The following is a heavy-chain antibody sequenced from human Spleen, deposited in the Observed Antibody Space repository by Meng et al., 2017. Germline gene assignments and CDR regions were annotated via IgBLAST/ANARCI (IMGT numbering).Heavy chain of an antibody. Sequence: QVQLQESGSGLVKPSGTLSLTCAVSGGSISSSNWWSWVRQPPGKGLEWIGEIYHSGNTNYNPSLKSRVAMSVDKSKNQFSLRLSSVTAADTAVYYCARARSSSWSFDYWGQGTLVTVSS. CDR1: GGSISSSNW. V-gene: IGHV4-4*02. CDR3: ARARSSSWSFDY. J-gene: IGHJ4*02. D-gene: IGHD6-13*01. CDR2: IYHSGNT.